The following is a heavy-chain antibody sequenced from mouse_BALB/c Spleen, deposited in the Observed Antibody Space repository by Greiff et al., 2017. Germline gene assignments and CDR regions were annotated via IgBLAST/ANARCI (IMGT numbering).Heavy chain of an antibody. CDR3: ARGPAWFAY. CDR1: GYTFTSYW. J-gene: IGHJ3*01. D-gene: IGHD3-3*01. Sequence: QVQLQQSGAELARPGASVKLSCKASGYTFTSYWMQWVKQRPGQGLEWIGAIYPGDGDTRYTQKFKGKATLTADKSSSTAYMQLSSLASEDSAVYYCARGPAWFAYWGQGTLVTVSA. CDR2: IYPGDGDT. V-gene: IGHV1-87*01.